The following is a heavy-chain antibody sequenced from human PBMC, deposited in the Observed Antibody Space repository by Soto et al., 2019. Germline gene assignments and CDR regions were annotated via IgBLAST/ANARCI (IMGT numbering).Heavy chain of an antibody. CDR3: ARARRSRNYYYGMDV. Sequence: QVQLVQSGAEVKKPGSSVKVSCKASGGTFSSYTISWVRQAPGQGLEWMGRIIPILGIANYAQKFQGRGTITADQSTSTAYMELSSLRSEDTAVDYCARARRSRNYYYGMDVWGQGTTVTVSS. CDR2: IIPILGIA. J-gene: IGHJ6*02. V-gene: IGHV1-69*02. CDR1: GGTFSSYT.